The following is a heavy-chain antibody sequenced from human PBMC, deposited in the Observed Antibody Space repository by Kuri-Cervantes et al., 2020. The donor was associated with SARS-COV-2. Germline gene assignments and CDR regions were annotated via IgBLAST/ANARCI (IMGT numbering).Heavy chain of an antibody. D-gene: IGHD6-13*01. Sequence: GSLRLSCAVYGGSFSGYYWSWVRQPPGKGLEWVGEINHSGSTNYNPSLKSRVTISVDTSKNQFSLKLSSVTAADTAVYYCAREMAAAGGFDYWGQRTPSPSPQ. V-gene: IGHV4-34*01. CDR3: AREMAAAGGFDY. CDR1: GGSFSGYY. CDR2: INHSGST. J-gene: IGHJ4*02.